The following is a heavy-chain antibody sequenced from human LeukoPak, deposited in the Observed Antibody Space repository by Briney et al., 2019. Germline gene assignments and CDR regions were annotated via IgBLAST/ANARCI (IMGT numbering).Heavy chain of an antibody. D-gene: IGHD5-18*01. Sequence: SETLSLTCTVSGGSISSYYWSWIRQPPGKGLEGIGYIYYSGSTNYNPSLKSRVTISVDTSKNQFSLKLSSVTAADTAVYYCARDVGYSYDFDYYYMDVWGKGTTVTVSS. CDR3: ARDVGYSYDFDYYYMDV. J-gene: IGHJ6*03. CDR1: GGSISSYY. CDR2: IYYSGST. V-gene: IGHV4-59*01.